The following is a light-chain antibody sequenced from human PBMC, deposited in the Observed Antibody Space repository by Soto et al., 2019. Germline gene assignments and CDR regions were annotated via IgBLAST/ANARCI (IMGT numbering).Light chain of an antibody. CDR2: LNSDGSH. CDR3: QTWGTGIVV. V-gene: IGLV4-69*01. J-gene: IGLJ2*01. Sequence: QPVLTQSPSASASLGASVKLTCTLSSGHNSYAIAWHQQQPEKGPRYLMTLNSDGSHTKGDGIPDRFSGSSSGAERYLTISSLQSEDEADYYCQTWGTGIVVFGGGTKLTVL. CDR1: SGHNSYA.